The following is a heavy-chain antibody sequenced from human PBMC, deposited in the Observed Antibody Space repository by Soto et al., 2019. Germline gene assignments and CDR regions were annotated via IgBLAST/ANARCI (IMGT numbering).Heavy chain of an antibody. CDR3: ARTDYYGSGSYYSQGPFYSPYNWFDP. D-gene: IGHD3-10*01. CDR2: IYYSGST. CDR1: GGSISSGDYY. J-gene: IGHJ5*02. Sequence: SETLSLTCTVSGGSISSGDYYWSWIRQPPGKGLEWIGYIYYSGSTYYNPSLKSRVTISVDTSKNQFSLKLSSVTAADTAVYYCARTDYYGSGSYYSQGPFYSPYNWFDPWGQGTLVTVS. V-gene: IGHV4-30-4*01.